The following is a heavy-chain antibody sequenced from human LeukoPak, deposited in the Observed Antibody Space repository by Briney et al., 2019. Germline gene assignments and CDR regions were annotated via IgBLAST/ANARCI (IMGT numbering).Heavy chain of an antibody. Sequence: SETLSLTCTVSGGSISSYYWNWIRQPPGKGLEWIGSISYSGSTNYNPSLESRVTISVDTSKNQNSLKVSSVTAADTTVYYCARAPERWYSYGSYTYYYMDVWGKGTTVTVSS. V-gene: IGHV4-59*01. CDR1: GGSISSYY. CDR3: ARAPERWYSYGSYTYYYMDV. J-gene: IGHJ6*03. D-gene: IGHD5-18*01. CDR2: ISYSGST.